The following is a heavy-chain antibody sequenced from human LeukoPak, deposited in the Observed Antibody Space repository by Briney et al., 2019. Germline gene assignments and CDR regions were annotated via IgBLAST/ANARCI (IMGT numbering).Heavy chain of an antibody. Sequence: GASVKVSCKASGYTFTSYDINWVRQATGQGLEWMGWMNPNSGNTGYAQKFQGRVTMTRNTSISTAYMELSSLRSEDTAVYYCARGEKASDWFDPWGQGTLVTVSS. V-gene: IGHV1-8*01. J-gene: IGHJ5*02. CDR3: ARGEKASDWFDP. CDR2: MNPNSGNT. CDR1: GYTFTSYD.